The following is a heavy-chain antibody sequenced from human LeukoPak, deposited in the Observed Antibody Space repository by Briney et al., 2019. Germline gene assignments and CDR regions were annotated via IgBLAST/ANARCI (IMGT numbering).Heavy chain of an antibody. CDR3: ARGDPFGWGPSPAYFDY. V-gene: IGHV3-53*01. J-gene: IGHJ4*02. D-gene: IGHD3-16*01. Sequence: GGSLRLSCAASGFTVSSNYMSWVRQAPGKGLEWVSVIYSGGSTYYADSVKGRFTISRDNSKNTLYLQMNSLRAEDTAVYYCARGDPFGWGPSPAYFDYWGQGTLVTVSS. CDR2: IYSGGST. CDR1: GFTVSSNY.